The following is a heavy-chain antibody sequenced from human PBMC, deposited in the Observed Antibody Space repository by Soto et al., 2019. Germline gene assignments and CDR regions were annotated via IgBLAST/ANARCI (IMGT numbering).Heavy chain of an antibody. V-gene: IGHV3-23*01. CDR2: ITGSGGDK. J-gene: IGHJ4*02. CDR1: GFIFSNYA. Sequence: EVQLLESGGGLVQPGGSLRLSCAASGFIFSNYAMGWVRQAPGKGLDWVSAITGSGGDKYYVDSVKGRFTISRDNAKNTLYLQTSSLRAEDTAVYYCAKLGSSTWSPHYYFDYWGQGSLVTVSS. CDR3: AKLGSSTWSPHYYFDY. D-gene: IGHD6-13*01.